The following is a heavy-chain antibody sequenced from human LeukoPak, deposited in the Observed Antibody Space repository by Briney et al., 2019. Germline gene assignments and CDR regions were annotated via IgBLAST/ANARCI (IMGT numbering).Heavy chain of an antibody. D-gene: IGHD2-8*02. Sequence: SETLPLTCTVSGGSISSTSHYWGWIRQPLGKGLEWIASIYYSGSTYHNPSLKSRVTISVDTSKNQFSLRLSSVTAADTAVYYCARLPTDLLAFDYWGQGTLVTVSS. CDR3: ARLPTDLLAFDY. CDR2: IYYSGST. V-gene: IGHV4-39*01. CDR1: GGSISSTSHY. J-gene: IGHJ4*02.